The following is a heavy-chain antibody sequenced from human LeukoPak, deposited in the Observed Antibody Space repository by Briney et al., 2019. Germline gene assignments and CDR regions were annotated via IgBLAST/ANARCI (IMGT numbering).Heavy chain of an antibody. CDR1: GGSVSSGSYY. CDR3: ARLMVANLRKEFDY. V-gene: IGHV4-61*01. CDR2: IYYSGST. D-gene: IGHD2-8*01. J-gene: IGHJ4*02. Sequence: PSETLSLTCTVSGGSVSSGSYYWSWIRQPPGKGLEWIGYIYYSGSTNYNPSLKSRVTISVDTSKNQFSLKLSSVTAADTAVYYCARLMVANLRKEFDYWGQGTLVTVSS.